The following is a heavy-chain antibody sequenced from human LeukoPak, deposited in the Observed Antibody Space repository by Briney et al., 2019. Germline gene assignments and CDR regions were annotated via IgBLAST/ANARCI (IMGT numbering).Heavy chain of an antibody. D-gene: IGHD3-3*01. J-gene: IGHJ5*02. CDR2: IYYSGST. V-gene: IGHV4-30-4*01. CDR1: GGSISSGDYY. CDR3: AREGGLYYDFWSGYFDP. Sequence: PSQTLSLTCTVSGGSISSGDYYWSWIRQPPGKGLEWIGYIYYSGSTYYNPSLKSRVTISVDTSKNQFSLKLSSVTAADTAVYYCAREGGLYYDFWSGYFDPWGQGTLVTVSS.